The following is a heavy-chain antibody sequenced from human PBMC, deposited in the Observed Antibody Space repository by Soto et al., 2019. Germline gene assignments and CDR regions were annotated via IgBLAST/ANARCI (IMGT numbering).Heavy chain of an antibody. CDR1: GFTFSNAW. V-gene: IGHV3-15*01. CDR2: IKSKTDGGTT. CDR3: TTVIAIVVVPAASPTKITVTDY. J-gene: IGHJ4*02. D-gene: IGHD2-2*01. Sequence: GGSLRLSCAASGFTFSNAWMSWVRQAPGKGLEWVGRIKSKTDGGTTDYAAPVKGRFTISRDDSKNTLYLQMNSLKTEDTAVYYCTTVIAIVVVPAASPTKITVTDYWGQGTLVTVSS.